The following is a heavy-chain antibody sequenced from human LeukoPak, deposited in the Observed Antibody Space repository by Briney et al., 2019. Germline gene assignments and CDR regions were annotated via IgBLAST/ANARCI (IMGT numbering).Heavy chain of an antibody. J-gene: IGHJ4*02. V-gene: IGHV1-2*02. Sequence: GASVTVSFKASVYTFTGYWIHWVRQAPGQGLEWMGCMHPNSGVTGYAQRFQGRVTMTRDTSISTAYMDLSSLRSDDTAVYYCARDPGYLQSDYWGQGTLVTVPS. CDR2: MHPNSGVT. D-gene: IGHD4-11*01. CDR3: ARDPGYLQSDY. CDR1: VYTFTGYW.